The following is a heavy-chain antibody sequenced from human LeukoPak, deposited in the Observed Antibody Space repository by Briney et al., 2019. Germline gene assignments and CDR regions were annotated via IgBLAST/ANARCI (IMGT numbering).Heavy chain of an antibody. Sequence: GESLKISCKGSGYNFPNYWIGWVRQMPGKGREWGGIMYPGDSDATYTPSLEGQVTISADKSISTAYLQWNSLRASDTAMYYCTRHEARTRYYYYGMDVWGQGTAVTVSS. V-gene: IGHV5-51*01. CDR2: MYPGDSDA. D-gene: IGHD1-1*01. J-gene: IGHJ6*02. CDR1: GYNFPNYW. CDR3: TRHEARTRYYYYGMDV.